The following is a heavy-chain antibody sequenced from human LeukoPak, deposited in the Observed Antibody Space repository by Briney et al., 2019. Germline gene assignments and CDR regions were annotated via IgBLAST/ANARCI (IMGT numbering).Heavy chain of an antibody. CDR2: IYYSGST. CDR3: ARALVGIAARPGL. Sequence: SETLSLTCTVSGGSISSSSYYWGWLRQPPGKGLEWIGSIYYSGSTYYNPSLKSRVTISVDTSKNQFSLKLSSVTAADTAVYYCARALVGIAARPGLWGQGTLVTVSS. CDR1: GGSISSSSYY. V-gene: IGHV4-39*01. D-gene: IGHD6-6*01. J-gene: IGHJ4*02.